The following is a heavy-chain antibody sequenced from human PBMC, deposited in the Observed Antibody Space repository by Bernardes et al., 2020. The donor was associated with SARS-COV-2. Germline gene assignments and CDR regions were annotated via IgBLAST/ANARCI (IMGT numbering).Heavy chain of an antibody. CDR2: ISGSGGNR. Sequence: GGSLRLSCAASGFTFSSYAMSWVRQAPGKGLEWVSTISGSGGNRYYADSVKGRFTISRDNFKNALYLQMNGLRDEDTAVYYCARDRIAVAGTDQNFWGQGTLVTVSS. CDR3: ARDRIAVAGTDQNF. V-gene: IGHV3-23*01. CDR1: GFTFSSYA. J-gene: IGHJ4*02. D-gene: IGHD6-19*01.